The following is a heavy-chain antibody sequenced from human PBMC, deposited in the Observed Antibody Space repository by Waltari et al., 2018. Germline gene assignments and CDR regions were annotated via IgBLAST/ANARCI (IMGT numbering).Heavy chain of an antibody. J-gene: IGHJ4*02. CDR1: GFTVRGTY. V-gene: IGHV3-66*01. CDR3: VRECLGYCTDDSDY. CDR2: IYTSGST. Sequence: VQLVESGGGLVQPGGSLRLSCAASGFTVRGTYLSWVRQAPGKGLEWVSVIYTSGSTFYADSVKGRFTISRDTSKNTLYLQMNSLRAEDTALYYCVRECLGYCTDDSDYWGQGALVTVSS. D-gene: IGHD2-8*01.